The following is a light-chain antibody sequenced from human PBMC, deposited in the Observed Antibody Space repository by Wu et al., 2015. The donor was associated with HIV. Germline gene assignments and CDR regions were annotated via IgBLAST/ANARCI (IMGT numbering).Light chain of an antibody. CDR1: QGMNNY. V-gene: IGKV1-9*01. Sequence: QLTQSPDSLSASVGDRVTIVCRASQGMNNYLAWYQQKPGKAPNLLIYGASTLQGGVPSRFSGSGSGTNFSLTISSLQPEDSATYYCHQFYIHPRSFGQGTKLEIK. J-gene: IGKJ2*03. CDR3: HQFYIHPRS. CDR2: GAS.